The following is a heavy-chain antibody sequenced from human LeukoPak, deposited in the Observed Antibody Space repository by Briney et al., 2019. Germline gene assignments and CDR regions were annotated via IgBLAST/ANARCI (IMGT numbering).Heavy chain of an antibody. CDR2: ISYDGSKK. Sequence: PGGSLTLSCAASGFIYSNYAMHWVRQAPGKGLEWVAVISYDGSKKYYADSVKARFTIPRENSKNTLFLQMDRLRAEDTAVVYCSRDSRGKSYGQLDYWGQGTLVTVSS. J-gene: IGHJ4*02. D-gene: IGHD5-18*01. V-gene: IGHV3-30*04. CDR1: GFIYSNYA. CDR3: SRDSRGKSYGQLDY.